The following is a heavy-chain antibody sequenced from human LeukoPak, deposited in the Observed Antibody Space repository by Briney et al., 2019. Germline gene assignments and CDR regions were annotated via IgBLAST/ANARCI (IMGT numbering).Heavy chain of an antibody. CDR2: ISTSGGST. CDR1: GFTFSSHA. J-gene: IGHJ4*02. V-gene: IGHV3-23*01. D-gene: IGHD3-16*01. Sequence: HPGGSLRLSCAASGFTFSSHAMSWVRQAPGKGLEWVSAISTSGGSTYYADSVKGRFTISRDNSKNMLYLQMNSLRVEDTAVYYCAKIGGEVSYWGQGTLVTVSS. CDR3: AKIGGEVSY.